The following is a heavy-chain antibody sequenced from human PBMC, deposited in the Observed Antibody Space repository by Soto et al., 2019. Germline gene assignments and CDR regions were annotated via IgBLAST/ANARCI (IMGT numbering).Heavy chain of an antibody. J-gene: IGHJ4*02. CDR3: TRLISAAQDY. V-gene: IGHV3-73*01. Sequence: EVLLVESGGGLVQPGGSLKLSCAASGFVFKDSSIHWVRQASGKGLEWVGRIRDRAYNYATSYAASVKGRFTISRDDSSNTAFLQMNSLKTEDTAIYYCTRLISAAQDYWGQGTRVTASS. CDR2: IRDRAYNYAT. D-gene: IGHD3-22*01. CDR1: GFVFKDSS.